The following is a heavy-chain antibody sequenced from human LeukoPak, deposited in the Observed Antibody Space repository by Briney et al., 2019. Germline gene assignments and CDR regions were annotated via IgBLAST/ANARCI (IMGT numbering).Heavy chain of an antibody. CDR3: ATWGQIHLYDSSGLPYYFDY. V-gene: IGHV7-4-1*02. Sequence: ASVKVSCKASGYTFTSYGISWVRQAPGQGLEWMGWINTNTGNPTYAQGFTGRFVISLDTSVSTAYLQISSLKAEDTAVYYCATWGQIHLYDSSGLPYYFDYWGQGTLVTVSS. CDR2: INTNTGNP. CDR1: GYTFTSYG. D-gene: IGHD3-22*01. J-gene: IGHJ4*02.